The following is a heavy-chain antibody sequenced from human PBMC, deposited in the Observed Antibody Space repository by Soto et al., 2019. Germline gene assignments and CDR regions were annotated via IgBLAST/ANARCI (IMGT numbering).Heavy chain of an antibody. J-gene: IGHJ6*02. CDR1: GFTFSRYG. CDR3: AKDGSVCVTTFCYYYGMDV. CDR2: ISYDGSNK. D-gene: IGHD4-4*01. V-gene: IGHV3-30*18. Sequence: QVQLVESGGGVVQPGRSLRLSCAASGFTFSRYGMHWVRQAPGKGLEWVAVISYDGSNKYDADSVKGRFTISRDNSKNTLYLQMNSLRADDTAVYYCAKDGSVCVTTFCYYYGMDVWGQGTTVTVSS.